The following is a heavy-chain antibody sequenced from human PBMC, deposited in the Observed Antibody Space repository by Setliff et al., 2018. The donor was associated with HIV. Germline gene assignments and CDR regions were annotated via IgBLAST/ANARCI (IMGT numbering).Heavy chain of an antibody. V-gene: IGHV4-38-2*02. J-gene: IGHJ4*02. D-gene: IGHD3-10*01. CDR2: VYHSGTT. CDR1: GYSISTAYC. Sequence: PSETLSLTCAVSGYSISTAYCWGWIRQPPGKGLEWIGSVYHSGTTYYNPSLKSRVTISVDMSKNQFSLKLRSVTAADTAVYYCARDPSRGFGEFFDYWGQGTLVTVSS. CDR3: ARDPSRGFGEFFDY.